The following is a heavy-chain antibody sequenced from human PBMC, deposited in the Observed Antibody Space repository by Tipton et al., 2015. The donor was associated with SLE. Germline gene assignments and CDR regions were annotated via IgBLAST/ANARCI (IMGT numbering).Heavy chain of an antibody. Sequence: SLRLSCSASGFIFSDYYISWIRQAPGKGLEWVSYISSSGTTTYSADSVQGRVTITRDNAKNSLFLEMNSLRAEDTAVYYCARGASGGGWYFDYWGQGTLVTVSS. J-gene: IGHJ4*02. CDR2: ISSSGTTT. V-gene: IGHV3-11*01. CDR1: GFIFSDYY. CDR3: ARGASGGGWYFDY. D-gene: IGHD2-15*01.